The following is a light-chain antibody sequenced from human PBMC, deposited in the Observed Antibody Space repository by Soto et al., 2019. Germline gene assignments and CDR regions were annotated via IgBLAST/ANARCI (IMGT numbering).Light chain of an antibody. Sequence: QSALTQPASVSGSPGQSITISCTGPSTGIGSYDLVSWYRQHPGKAPQLMIYETTKRPSGVSNRFSASRSGNTASLTISGLQAEDEADYYCCLYGGFTTGVFGGGTKLTVL. CDR1: STGIGSYDL. CDR3: CLYGGFTTGV. V-gene: IGLV2-23*01. J-gene: IGLJ3*02. CDR2: ETT.